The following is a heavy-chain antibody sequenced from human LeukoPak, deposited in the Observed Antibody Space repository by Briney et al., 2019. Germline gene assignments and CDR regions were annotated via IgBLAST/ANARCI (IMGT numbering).Heavy chain of an antibody. CDR1: GFTFSSYG. J-gene: IGHJ4*02. V-gene: IGHV3-33*06. Sequence: PGRSLRLSCAASGFTFSSYGMHWVRQAPGKGLEWVAVIWYDGGNKYYADSVKGRFTIPRDNSKNTVFLQMNSLRGEDTAVYYCAKGHSNGYYYLDSWGQGTLVTVSS. CDR2: IWYDGGNK. CDR3: AKGHSNGYYYLDS. D-gene: IGHD5-24*01.